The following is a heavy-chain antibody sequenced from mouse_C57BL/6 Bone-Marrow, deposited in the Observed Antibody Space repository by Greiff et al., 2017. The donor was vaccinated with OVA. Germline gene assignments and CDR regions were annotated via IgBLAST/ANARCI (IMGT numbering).Heavy chain of an antibody. CDR3: ARRDTTVCAMDY. Sequence: QVQLKESGAELVKPGASVKMSCKASGYTFTTYPIEWMKQNHGKSLEWIGNLHPYNDDTKYNEKFKGKATLTVEKSSSTVYLELSRLTSDDSAVYYCARRDTTVCAMDYWGQGTSVTVSS. CDR1: GYTFTTYP. CDR2: LHPYNDDT. J-gene: IGHJ4*01. D-gene: IGHD1-1*01. V-gene: IGHV1-47*01.